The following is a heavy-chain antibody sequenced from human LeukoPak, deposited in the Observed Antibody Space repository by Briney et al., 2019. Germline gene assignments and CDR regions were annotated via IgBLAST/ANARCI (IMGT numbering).Heavy chain of an antibody. D-gene: IGHD3-22*01. V-gene: IGHV3-53*01. CDR2: IYSGGST. J-gene: IGHJ4*02. CDR3: ARGNYDSSGYLSSDY. CDR1: GFTVSSNY. Sequence: GGSLRLSCAASGFTVSSNYMSWVRQAPGKGLEWVSVIYSGGSTYYADSVKGRFTISKDNSKNTLYLQMNSLRAEDTAVYYCARGNYDSSGYLSSDYWGQGTLVTVSS.